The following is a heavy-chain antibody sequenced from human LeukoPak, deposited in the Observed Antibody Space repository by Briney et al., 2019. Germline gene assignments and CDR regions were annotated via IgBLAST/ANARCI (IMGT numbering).Heavy chain of an antibody. V-gene: IGHV4-59*01. CDR3: ARHRGGYTFDY. CDR1: GGSISSYY. Sequence: SETLSLTCTVSGGSISSYYWSWVRQPPGKGLEWIGYIYYSGSTNYNPSLKSRVTISVDTSKNQFSLKLSPVTAADTAVYYCARHRGGYTFDYWGQGTLVTVSS. CDR2: IYYSGST. D-gene: IGHD5-18*01. J-gene: IGHJ4*02.